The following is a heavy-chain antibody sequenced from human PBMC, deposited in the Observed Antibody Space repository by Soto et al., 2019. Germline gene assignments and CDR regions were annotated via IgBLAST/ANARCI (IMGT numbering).Heavy chain of an antibody. Sequence: GGSLRLPCAASGFTFSSYAMSWVRQAPGKGLEWVSAISGSGGSTYYADSVKGRFTISRDNSKNTLYLQMNSLRAEDTAVYYCAKMGMVRGVMGGMDVWGQGTTVTVSS. V-gene: IGHV3-23*01. CDR2: ISGSGGST. CDR3: AKMGMVRGVMGGMDV. J-gene: IGHJ6*02. CDR1: GFTFSSYA. D-gene: IGHD3-10*01.